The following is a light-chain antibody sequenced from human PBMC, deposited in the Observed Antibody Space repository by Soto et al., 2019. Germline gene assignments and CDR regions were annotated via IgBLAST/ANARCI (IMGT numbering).Light chain of an antibody. CDR3: QNYNGAPWT. J-gene: IGKJ1*01. V-gene: IGKV1-27*01. Sequence: DIQMTQSPSSLSASVGDRVTITCRASQGISTYLVWYQQKPGTVPKLLIFAASTLQSGVPSRFSGSGSGTDFTLTISSLQPEDVATDSCQNYNGAPWTFGQGTKVEIK. CDR2: AAS. CDR1: QGISTY.